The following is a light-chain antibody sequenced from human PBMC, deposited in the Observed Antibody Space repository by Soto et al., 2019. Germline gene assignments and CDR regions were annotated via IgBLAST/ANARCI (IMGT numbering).Light chain of an antibody. CDR3: QHYGDSSWT. Sequence: EIVMTQSPATLSVSPGERATLSCRASQSVSSNLAWYQQKPGQAPRLLIFGTSNRAPGTSDRFSGSGSGTDFTLTISRLEPEDVVVYYCQHYGDSSWTVGQGTKVDIK. CDR1: QSVSSN. CDR2: GTS. J-gene: IGKJ1*01. V-gene: IGKV3-20*01.